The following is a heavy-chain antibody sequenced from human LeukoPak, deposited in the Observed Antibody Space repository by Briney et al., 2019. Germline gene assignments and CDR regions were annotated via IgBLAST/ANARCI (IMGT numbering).Heavy chain of an antibody. CDR1: GGTFSSYA. Sequence: XVKVSCKASGGTFSSYAISWVRQAPGQGLEWMGRIIPIFGTANYAQKFQGRVTITTDESTSTAYMELSSLRSEDTAVYYCARHRANYYDSSGYFSPFDYWGQGTLVTVSS. V-gene: IGHV1-69*05. CDR3: ARHRANYYDSSGYFSPFDY. J-gene: IGHJ4*02. D-gene: IGHD3-22*01. CDR2: IIPIFGTA.